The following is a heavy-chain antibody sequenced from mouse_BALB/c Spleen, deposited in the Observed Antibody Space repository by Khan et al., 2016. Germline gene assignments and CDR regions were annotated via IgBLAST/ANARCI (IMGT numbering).Heavy chain of an antibody. CDR2: IDPENGDT. CDR1: GFNIKDYY. J-gene: IGHJ4*01. CDR3: HACEYNEMVY. V-gene: IGHV14-4*02. Sequence: VQLQQSGAELVRSGASVKLSCTASGFNIKDYYMHWVKQRPEQGLEWIGWIDPENGDTEYAPKFQGKATMTADTSSNTAYLQLSSLTSEDTAVYYCHACEYNEMVYWGQVASVTVCS.